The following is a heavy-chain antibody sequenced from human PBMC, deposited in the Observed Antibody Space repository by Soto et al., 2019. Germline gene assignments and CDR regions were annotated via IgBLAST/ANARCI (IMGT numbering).Heavy chain of an antibody. D-gene: IGHD3-10*01. J-gene: IGHJ4*02. CDR1: GGSFSGYY. CDR2: INHSGST. CDR3: ARAHKRGYGSGSYWL. Sequence: PETLSLTCAVYGGSFSGYYWSWIRQPPGKGLEWIGEINHSGSTNYNPSLKSRVTISVDTSKNQFSLKLSSVTAADTAVYYCARAHKRGYGSGSYWLWGQGTLVTVSS. V-gene: IGHV4-34*01.